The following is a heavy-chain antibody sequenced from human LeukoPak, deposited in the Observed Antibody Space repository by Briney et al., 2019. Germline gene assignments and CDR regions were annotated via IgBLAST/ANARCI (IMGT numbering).Heavy chain of an antibody. V-gene: IGHV4-59*01. J-gene: IGHJ5*02. CDR1: GDSISSYY. D-gene: IGHD2-2*01. CDR3: ARCGTSTSCYGNWFDP. CDR2: VYYSGST. Sequence: PSETLSLTCTVSGDSISSYYWSWIRQPPGKGLEWIADVYYSGSTNYNPSLKSRVTISVDTSKNQFSLKLSSVTAADTAVYYCARCGTSTSCYGNWFDPWGQGTLVTVSS.